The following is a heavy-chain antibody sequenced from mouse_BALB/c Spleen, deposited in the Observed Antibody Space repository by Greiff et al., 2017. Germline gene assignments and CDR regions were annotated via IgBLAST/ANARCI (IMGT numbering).Heavy chain of an antibody. CDR3: ARDKVRRAMDY. J-gene: IGHJ4*01. V-gene: IGHV14-3*02. CDR2: IDPANGNT. Sequence: EVKLMESGAELVKPGASVKLSCTASGFNIKDTYMHWVKQRPEQGLEWIGRIDPANGNTKYDPKFQGKATITADTSSNTAYLQLSSLTSEDTAVYYCARDKVRRAMDYWGQGTSVTVSS. D-gene: IGHD2-14*01. CDR1: GFNIKDTY.